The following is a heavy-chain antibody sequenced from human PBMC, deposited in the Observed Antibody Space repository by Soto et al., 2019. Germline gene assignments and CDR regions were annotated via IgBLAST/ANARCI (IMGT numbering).Heavy chain of an antibody. V-gene: IGHV3-33*01. CDR1: GFTFSSYG. CDR3: ARDLGRYSSSSDAFDI. Sequence: LSLTCAASGFTFSSYGMHWVRQAPGKGLEWVAVIWYDGSNKYYADSVKGRFTISRDNSKNTLYLQMNSLRAEDTAVYYCARDLGRYSSSSDAFDIWGQGTMVTVSS. J-gene: IGHJ3*02. CDR2: IWYDGSNK. D-gene: IGHD6-6*01.